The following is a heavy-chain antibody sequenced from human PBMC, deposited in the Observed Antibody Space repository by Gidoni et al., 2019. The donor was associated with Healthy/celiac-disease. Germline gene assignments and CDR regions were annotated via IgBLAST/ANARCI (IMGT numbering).Heavy chain of an antibody. CDR3: AKDLLYYYDSSGPTFDY. CDR1: GFSFSSYG. Sequence: QVQLVESGGGVVQPGRSLRLSCAASGFSFSSYGMHWVRQAPGKGLEWVAVISYDGSNKYYADSVKGRFTISRDNSKNTLYLQMNSLRAEDTAVYYCAKDLLYYYDSSGPTFDYWGQGTLVTVSS. J-gene: IGHJ4*02. V-gene: IGHV3-30*18. D-gene: IGHD3-22*01. CDR2: ISYDGSNK.